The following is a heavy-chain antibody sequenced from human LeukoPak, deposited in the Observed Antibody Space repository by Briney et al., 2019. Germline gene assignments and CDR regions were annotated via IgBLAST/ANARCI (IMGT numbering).Heavy chain of an antibody. V-gene: IGHV3-23*01. CDR3: AKFGLAGSGRYHDAFDI. D-gene: IGHD3-10*01. CDR2: ITGSGGST. Sequence: LGGALRLSCAASGFTFSSYGMTWLRQAPGKGLEWVSAITGSGGSTYYADSVKGRSAISRDNSKNTLYLQMNGLRVEDTAVYYCAKFGLAGSGRYHDAFDIWGQGKVVPVSS. CDR1: GFTFSSYG. J-gene: IGHJ3*02.